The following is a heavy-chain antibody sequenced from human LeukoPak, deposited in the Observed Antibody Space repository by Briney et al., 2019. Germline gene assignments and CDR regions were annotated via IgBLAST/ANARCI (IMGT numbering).Heavy chain of an antibody. D-gene: IGHD3-16*02. CDR3: ATDREGSYPRGHFDL. J-gene: IGHJ2*01. CDR1: GYTLTELS. CDR2: FDPEDGET. Sequence: ASVKVSCKVSGYTLTELSMHWVRQAPGKGLEWMGGFDPEDGETIYAQKFQGRVTMTEDTSTDTAYTELSSLRSEDTAVYYCATDREGSYPRGHFDLWGRGTLVTVSS. V-gene: IGHV1-24*01.